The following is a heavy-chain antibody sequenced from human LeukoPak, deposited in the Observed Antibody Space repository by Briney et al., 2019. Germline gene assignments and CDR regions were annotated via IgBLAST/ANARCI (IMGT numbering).Heavy chain of an antibody. CDR1: GGTFSNFA. V-gene: IGHV1-69*05. J-gene: IGHJ5*02. D-gene: IGHD5-18*01. CDR2: IIPIFGTP. Sequence: ASVKVSCKASGGTFSNFAISWVRQAPGQGLEWMGGIIPIFGTPNYAQKFQARVTITTDESTSTAYMELRSLRSEDTAIYYCARASRAVYSYGYHYYWFDPWGQGTLVTVSS. CDR3: ARASRAVYSYGYHYYWFDP.